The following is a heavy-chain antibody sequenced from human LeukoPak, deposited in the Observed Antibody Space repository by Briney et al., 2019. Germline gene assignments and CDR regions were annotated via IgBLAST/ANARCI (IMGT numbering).Heavy chain of an antibody. CDR2: IIPIFGTA. Sequence: SVKVSCKASGGTFSSYAISWVRQAPGQGLEWMGGIIPIFGTANYAQKFQGRVTITTDESTSTAYMELNSLRSEDTAVYYCARFRIAARAFDPWGQGTLVTVSS. D-gene: IGHD6-6*01. J-gene: IGHJ5*02. CDR1: GGTFSSYA. CDR3: ARFRIAARAFDP. V-gene: IGHV1-69*05.